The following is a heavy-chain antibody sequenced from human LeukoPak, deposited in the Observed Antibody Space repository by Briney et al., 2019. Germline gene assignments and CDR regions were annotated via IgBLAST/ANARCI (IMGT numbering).Heavy chain of an antibody. CDR2: IYSGGST. CDR3: AGSSGHYSYYFDY. CDR1: GLTVSSNY. Sequence: PGGSLRLSCAVSGLTVSSNYMSWVRQAPGKGLEWVSVIYSGGSTYYADSVKGRFTISRDDSKNTLYLQMNSLRAEDTAFYYCAGSSGHYSYYFDYWGQGTLVTVSS. D-gene: IGHD3-22*01. V-gene: IGHV3-53*01. J-gene: IGHJ4*02.